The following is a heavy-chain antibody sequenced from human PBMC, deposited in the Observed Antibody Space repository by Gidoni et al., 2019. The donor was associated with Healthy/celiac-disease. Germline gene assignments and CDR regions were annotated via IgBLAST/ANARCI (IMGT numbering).Heavy chain of an antibody. CDR2: IYYSGST. D-gene: IGHD3-10*01. V-gene: IGHV4-39*07. J-gene: IGHJ5*02. Sequence: QLQLQESGPGLVKPSETLSLTCTVSGGSISSSSYYWGWIRQPPGKGLEWIGSIYYSGSTYYNPSLKSRVTISVDTSKNQFSLKLSSVTAADTAVYYCARQDYYGSGSYYNQVGWFDPWGQGTLVTVSS. CDR1: GGSISSSSYY. CDR3: ARQDYYGSGSYYNQVGWFDP.